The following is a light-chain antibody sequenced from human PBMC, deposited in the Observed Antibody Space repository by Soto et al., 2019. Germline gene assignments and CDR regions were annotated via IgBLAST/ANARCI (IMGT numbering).Light chain of an antibody. V-gene: IGKV3-11*01. CDR3: QQRINWPLT. Sequence: EIVLTQSPATLSLSPGERATLSRRASQSISSHLAWYQQKPGQAPRLLIYGASNRATGIPARFSGSGSGTDFTLTISSLEPEDFAVYYCQQRINWPLTFGGGTKVEIK. CDR2: GAS. J-gene: IGKJ4*01. CDR1: QSISSH.